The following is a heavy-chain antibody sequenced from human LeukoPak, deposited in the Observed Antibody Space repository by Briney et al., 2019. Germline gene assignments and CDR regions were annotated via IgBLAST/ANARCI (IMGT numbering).Heavy chain of an antibody. J-gene: IGHJ4*02. V-gene: IGHV4-59*08. CDR1: GGSISSYY. Sequence: PSETLSLTCTVSGGSISSYYWSWIRQPPGEGLEWIGYIYYSGSTNYNPSLKSRVTISVDTSKNHFSLKLSSVTAADTAVYYCARQRYCSSSSCSDYWGQGTLVTVSS. D-gene: IGHD2-2*01. CDR3: ARQRYCSSSSCSDY. CDR2: IYYSGST.